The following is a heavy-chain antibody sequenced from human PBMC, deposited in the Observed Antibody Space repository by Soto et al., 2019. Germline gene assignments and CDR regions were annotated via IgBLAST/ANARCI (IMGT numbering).Heavy chain of an antibody. CDR1: GFTFSSYD. D-gene: IGHD3-10*01. CDR2: IGTAGDT. CDR3: ARGSGSGSYPDRDAFDI. J-gene: IGHJ3*02. V-gene: IGHV3-13*01. Sequence: EVQLVESGGGLVQPGGSLRLSCAASGFTFSSYDMHWVRQATGKGLEWVSAIGTAGDTYYPGSVKGRFTISRENAKNSLYLQMNSLRAGDTAVYYCARGSGSGSYPDRDAFDIWGQGTMVTVSS.